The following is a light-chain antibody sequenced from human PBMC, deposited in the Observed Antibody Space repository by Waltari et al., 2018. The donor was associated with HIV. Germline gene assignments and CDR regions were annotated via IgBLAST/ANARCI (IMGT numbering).Light chain of an antibody. V-gene: IGKV1-39*01. J-gene: IGKJ3*01. CDR1: QAISTY. Sequence: EIQMTQSPSSLSASLGDSVVITCRASQAISTYLNWYQQKPGKAPVLLVYSAYKLQPGAPSRFRGAGSGKDFSLSISGLQTEDFATYFCQQSYGFPFNFGPGT. CDR2: SAY. CDR3: QQSYGFPFN.